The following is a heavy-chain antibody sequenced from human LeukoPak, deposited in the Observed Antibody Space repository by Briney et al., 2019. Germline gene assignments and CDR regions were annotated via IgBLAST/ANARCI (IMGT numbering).Heavy chain of an antibody. CDR2: IYTSGST. CDR1: GGSISSYY. CDR3: ARDGPSETSYYYYYMDV. V-gene: IGHV4-4*07. D-gene: IGHD6-6*01. J-gene: IGHJ6*03. Sequence: SETLSLTCTVSGGSISSYYWSWIRQPAGKGLEWIGRIYTSGSTNYNPSLKSRVTMSVDTSKNQFSLKLSSVTAADTAVYYYARDGPSETSYYYYYMDVWGKGTTVTVSS.